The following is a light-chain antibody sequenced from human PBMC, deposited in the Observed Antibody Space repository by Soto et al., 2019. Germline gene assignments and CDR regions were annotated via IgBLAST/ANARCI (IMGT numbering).Light chain of an antibody. J-gene: IGLJ1*01. Sequence: QSLLTQPASVSGSPGQSITSSCTGTSSDVGGYNYVSWYQQHPGKAPKLMIYDVSNRPSGVSNRFSGSKSGNTASLTISGLQAEDESDYYCNSYTSSSTHYVFGTGTKV. CDR3: NSYTSSSTHYV. V-gene: IGLV2-14*01. CDR2: DVS. CDR1: SSDVGGYNY.